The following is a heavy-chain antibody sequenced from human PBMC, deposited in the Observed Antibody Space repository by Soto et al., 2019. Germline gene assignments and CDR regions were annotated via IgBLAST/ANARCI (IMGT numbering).Heavy chain of an antibody. V-gene: IGHV3-23*01. J-gene: IGHJ4*02. CDR2: ISGSGGST. Sequence: GGSLRLSCAASGFTFSSYAMSWVRQAPGKGLEWVSAISGSGGSTYYADSVKGRFTISRDNSKNTLYLQMNSLRAEDRAVYYSAKLTEPFLEWPRAYFDYWGQGTQVTVSP. CDR3: AKLTEPFLEWPRAYFDY. CDR1: GFTFSSYA. D-gene: IGHD3-3*01.